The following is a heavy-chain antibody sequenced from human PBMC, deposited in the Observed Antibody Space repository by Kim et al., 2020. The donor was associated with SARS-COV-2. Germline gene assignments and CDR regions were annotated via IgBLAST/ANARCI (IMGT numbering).Heavy chain of an antibody. D-gene: IGHD2-15*01. CDR1: GYTFTSYA. Sequence: ASVKVSCKASGYTFTSYAMNWVRQAPGQGLEWMGWINTNTGNPTYAQGFTGRFVFSLDTSVSTAYLQISSLKAEDTAVYYCARGQDPPEYCSGGSCYHVDTAMGFDYWGQGTLVTVSS. J-gene: IGHJ4*02. V-gene: IGHV7-4-1*02. CDR2: INTNTGNP. CDR3: ARGQDPPEYCSGGSCYHVDTAMGFDY.